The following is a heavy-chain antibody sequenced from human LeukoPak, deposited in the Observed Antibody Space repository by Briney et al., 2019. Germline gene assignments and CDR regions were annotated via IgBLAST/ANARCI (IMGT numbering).Heavy chain of an antibody. D-gene: IGHD2-2*01. J-gene: IGHJ4*02. CDR2: ISSNGGST. Sequence: PGGSLRLSCAASGFTFSSYAMHWVRQAPGKGLEYVSAISSNGGSTYYANSVKGRFTISRDNSKNTLYLQMGSLRAEDMAVCYCARDSFGAVPAATVDYWGQGTLVTVSS. CDR1: GFTFSSYA. V-gene: IGHV3-64*01. CDR3: ARDSFGAVPAATVDY.